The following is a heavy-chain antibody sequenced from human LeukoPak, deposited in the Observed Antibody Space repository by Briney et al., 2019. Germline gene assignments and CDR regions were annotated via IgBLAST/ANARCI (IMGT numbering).Heavy chain of an antibody. CDR3: ARGSYYYDSSGYWIDY. CDR2: IIPIFGTA. Sequence: ASVKVSCKASGGTFSSYAISWVRQAPGQGLEWMGGIIPIFGTANYAQKFQGRVTITADESTSTAYMELSSLRSEDTAVYYCARGSYYYDSSGYWIDYWGQGTLVTVSS. J-gene: IGHJ4*02. V-gene: IGHV1-69*13. CDR1: GGTFSSYA. D-gene: IGHD3-22*01.